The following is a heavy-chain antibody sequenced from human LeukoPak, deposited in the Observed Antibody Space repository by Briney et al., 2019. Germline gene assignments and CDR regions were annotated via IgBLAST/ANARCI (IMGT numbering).Heavy chain of an antibody. D-gene: IGHD4-17*01. CDR1: GFTFSSYA. CDR3: ARNDYGDYAHAEYFQH. Sequence: GGSLRLSCAASGFTFSSYAMSWVRQAPGKGLEWVSAINGGGDNTFYADSAKGRFTISRDNSKNTLYLQMSSLRAEDTAVYYCARNDYGDYAHAEYFQHWGQGTLVTVSS. J-gene: IGHJ1*01. V-gene: IGHV3-23*01. CDR2: INGGGDNT.